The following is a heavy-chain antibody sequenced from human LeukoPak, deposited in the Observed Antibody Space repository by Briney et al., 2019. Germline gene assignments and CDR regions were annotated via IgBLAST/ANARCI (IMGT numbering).Heavy chain of an antibody. D-gene: IGHD4-17*01. CDR2: ISHSGTT. Sequence: PSETLSLTCTVSGSSISSYYWSWIRQPAGKGLEWIGEISHSGTTTYNPSLKSRVTISVDTSKNQFSLKLSSVTAADTAVYYCASYGYFDYWGQGTLVTVSS. V-gene: IGHV4-59*08. CDR3: ASYGYFDY. CDR1: GSSISSYY. J-gene: IGHJ4*02.